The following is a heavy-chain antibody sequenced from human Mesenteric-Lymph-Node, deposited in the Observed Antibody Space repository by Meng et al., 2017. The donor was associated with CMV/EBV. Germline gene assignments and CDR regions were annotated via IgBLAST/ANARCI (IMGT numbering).Heavy chain of an antibody. CDR1: GFSFTTYG. CDR2: IRHDGSSE. J-gene: IGHJ3*01. CDR3: ARDLGIGPAFDV. D-gene: IGHD1-26*01. V-gene: IGHV3-30*02. Sequence: GESLKISCAASGFSFTTYGMHWVRQAPGKGLEWVAFIRHDGSSEYYADSMKGRFTISRDNSKNTLYLQMSSLRAEDTAVYYCARDLGIGPAFDVWGQGTLVTVSS.